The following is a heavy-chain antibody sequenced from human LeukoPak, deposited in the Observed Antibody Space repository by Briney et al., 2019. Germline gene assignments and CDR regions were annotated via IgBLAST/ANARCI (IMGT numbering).Heavy chain of an antibody. CDR1: GFTFSSYW. CDR2: ISSSGSTI. D-gene: IGHD1-26*01. V-gene: IGHV3-48*04. J-gene: IGHJ4*02. CDR3: ARARGSYPTLFDS. Sequence: PGGSLRRSCAASGFTFSSYWMSWVRQAPGKGLEWVSYISSSGSTIYYADSVKGRFTISRDNAKNSLYLQMNSLRAEDTAVYYCARARGSYPTLFDSWGQGTLVTVSS.